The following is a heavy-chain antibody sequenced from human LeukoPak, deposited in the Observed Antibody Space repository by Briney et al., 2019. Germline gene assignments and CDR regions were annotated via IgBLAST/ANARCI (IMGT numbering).Heavy chain of an antibody. D-gene: IGHD5-18*01. CDR2: MNPNSGNT. CDR1: GYTFTSYD. V-gene: IGHV1-8*03. J-gene: IGHJ6*03. Sequence: GASVKVSCKASGYTFTSYDINWVRQATGQGLEWMGWMNPNSGNTGYAQKFQGRVTITRNTPISTAYMELSSLRSEDTAVYYCARTRYLREDTAMESYYYYYMDVWGKGTTVTVSS. CDR3: ARTRYLREDTAMESYYYYYMDV.